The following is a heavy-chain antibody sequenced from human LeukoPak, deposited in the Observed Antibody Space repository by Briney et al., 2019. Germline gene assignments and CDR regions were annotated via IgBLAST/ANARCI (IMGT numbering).Heavy chain of an antibody. D-gene: IGHD3-10*01. CDR2: IIPILGIA. Sequence: ASVKVCCKASGGTFSSYTISWVRQAPGQGLEWMGRIIPILGIANYAQKFQGRVTITADKSTSTAYMELSSLRSEDTAVYYCARSTFGELFEGFDYWGQGTLVTVSS. CDR3: ARSTFGELFEGFDY. J-gene: IGHJ4*02. V-gene: IGHV1-69*02. CDR1: GGTFSSYT.